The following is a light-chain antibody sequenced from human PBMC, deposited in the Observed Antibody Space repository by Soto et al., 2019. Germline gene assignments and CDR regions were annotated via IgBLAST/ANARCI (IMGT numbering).Light chain of an antibody. CDR2: EVI. Sequence: QSALTQPASVSGSPGQSITIFCTGTSSDVGAYHYVSWYQQRPGKAPRLIISEVIDRPSGIPTRFSGSKSGNTASLTISGLQIEDEANYYCSSYSRNSAVVFGGRTKVTVL. J-gene: IGLJ3*02. V-gene: IGLV2-14*01. CDR3: SSYSRNSAVV. CDR1: SSDVGAYHY.